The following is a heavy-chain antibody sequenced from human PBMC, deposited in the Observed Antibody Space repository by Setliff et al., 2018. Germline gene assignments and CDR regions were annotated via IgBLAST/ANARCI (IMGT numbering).Heavy chain of an antibody. CDR3: ARRETYYNFWSGYYAY. CDR2: IYYSGST. CDR1: GGSIRSSSYY. J-gene: IGHJ4*02. D-gene: IGHD3-3*01. V-gene: IGHV4-39*07. Sequence: LSLTCTVSGGSIRSSSYYWGWIRQPPGKGLEWIGSIYYSGSTYYNPSLKSRVTISVDTSKNQFSLKLSSVTAADTAVYYCARRETYYNFWSGYYAYWGQGTLVTVSS.